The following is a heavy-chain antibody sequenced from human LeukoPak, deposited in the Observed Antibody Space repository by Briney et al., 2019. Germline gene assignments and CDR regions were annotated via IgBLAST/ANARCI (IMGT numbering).Heavy chain of an antibody. CDR2: LYYSGTT. V-gene: IGHV4-39*01. CDR3: ARLPIVGATRYFDN. D-gene: IGHD1-26*01. CDR1: GGSISSSSYY. J-gene: IGHJ4*02. Sequence: SETLSLTCTVSGGSISSSSYYWGWLRQPPGKGLEWIGNLYYSGTTYYNPSLKSRLTISVDTSKNQFSLRLNSVTAADTAVYYCARLPIVGATRYFDNWGQGILVSVSS.